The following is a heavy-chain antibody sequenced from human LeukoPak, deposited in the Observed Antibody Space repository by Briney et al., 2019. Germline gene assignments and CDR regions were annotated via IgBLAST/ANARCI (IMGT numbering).Heavy chain of an antibody. V-gene: IGHV3-48*01. CDR2: ISSSSSTI. D-gene: IGHD6-19*01. J-gene: IGHJ4*02. CDR1: GFTFSSYS. Sequence: GGSLRLSCAASGFTFSSYSMTWVRQAPGKGLEWVSYISSSSSTIYYADSVKGRFTISRDNAKNSLYLQTNSLRAEDTAVYYCASSPARGCWGQGTLVTVSS. CDR3: ASSPARGC.